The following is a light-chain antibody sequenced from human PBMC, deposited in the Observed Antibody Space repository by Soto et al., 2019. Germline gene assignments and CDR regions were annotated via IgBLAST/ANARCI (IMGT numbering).Light chain of an antibody. J-gene: IGLJ2*01. CDR2: EVS. CDR1: SSDVGGYNY. V-gene: IGLV2-8*01. CDR3: SSYAGSNIVV. Sequence: HCVLTQPPSASGSPGQSVTISWTGTSSDVGGYNYVSWYQQHPGKAPKLMIYEVSKRPSGVPDRFSGSKSGNTASLTVSGLQAEDEADYYCSSYAGSNIVVFGGGTKVTVL.